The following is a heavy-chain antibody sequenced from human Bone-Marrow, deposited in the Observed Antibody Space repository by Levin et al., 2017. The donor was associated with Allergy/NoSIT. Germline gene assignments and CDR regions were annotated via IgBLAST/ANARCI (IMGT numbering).Heavy chain of an antibody. V-gene: IGHV3-48*02. J-gene: IGHJ6*02. CDR1: GFTFSDYS. D-gene: IGHD3-16*01. Sequence: GESLKISCAASGFTFSDYSLNWVRQTPGKGLDWVSFISSSSSTIYYAGSVKGRFTISRDNAKNSLYLQMTSLRDDDTAVYYCARGGRLGYYYGMDVWDQGTTVTVSS. CDR2: ISSSSSTI. CDR3: ARGGRLGYYYGMDV.